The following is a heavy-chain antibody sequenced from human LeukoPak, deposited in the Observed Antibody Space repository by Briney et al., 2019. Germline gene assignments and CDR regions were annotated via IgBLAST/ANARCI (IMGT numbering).Heavy chain of an antibody. Sequence: SETLSLTCAVLDGSFSGYYFYWIRQAPGKGLEWIGYIYYSGSTNYNPSLKSRVTISVDTSKNQFSLKLSSVTAADTAVYYCARFRGVVVTNWFDPWGQGTLVTVSS. CDR2: IYYSGST. V-gene: IGHV4-59*01. J-gene: IGHJ5*02. CDR3: ARFRGVVVTNWFDP. D-gene: IGHD3-22*01. CDR1: DGSFSGYY.